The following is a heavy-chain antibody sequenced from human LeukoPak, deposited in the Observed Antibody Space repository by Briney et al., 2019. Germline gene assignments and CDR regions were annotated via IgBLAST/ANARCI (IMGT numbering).Heavy chain of an antibody. V-gene: IGHV1-69*04. CDR2: IIPILGIA. CDR3: ARDNYDYGDLGRGFPPYYFDY. CDR1: GGTFSSYA. J-gene: IGHJ4*02. D-gene: IGHD4-17*01. Sequence: ASVKVSCKASGGTFSSYAISWVRQAPGQGLEWMGRIIPILGIANYAQKFQGGVTITADKSTSTAYMELSSLRSEDTAVYYCARDNYDYGDLGRGFPPYYFDYWGQGTLVTVSS.